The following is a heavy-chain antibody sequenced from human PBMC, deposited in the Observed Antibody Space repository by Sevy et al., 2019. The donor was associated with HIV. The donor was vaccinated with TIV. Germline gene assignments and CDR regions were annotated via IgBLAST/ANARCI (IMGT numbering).Heavy chain of an antibody. V-gene: IGHV3-7*03. CDR2: IKQDGSEA. CDR1: GLNFRNFW. J-gene: IGHJ5*02. CDR3: VRDKEVGASILDA. Sequence: GGSLRLSCVASGLNFRNFWMSWVRQAPGKGLECVADIKQDGSEAYYVDSVKGRFTISRDNAKNSLYLQMNSLRDEDTAMYFCVRDKEVGASILDAWGQRTPVTVSS. D-gene: IGHD1-26*01.